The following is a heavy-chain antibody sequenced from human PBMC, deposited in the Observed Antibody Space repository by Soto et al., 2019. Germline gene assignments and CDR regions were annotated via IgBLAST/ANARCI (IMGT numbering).Heavy chain of an antibody. V-gene: IGHV1-2*04. D-gene: IGHD5-12*01. CDR3: ARSSMGDGYNLDYYGMDV. CDR2: INPNSGGT. J-gene: IGHJ6*02. Sequence: ASVKVSCKASGGTFSSYAISWVRQAPGQGLEWMGWINPNSGGTNYAQKFQGWVTMTRDTSISTAYMELSRLRSDDTAVYYCARSSMGDGYNLDYYGMDVWGQGTTVTVS. CDR1: GGTFSSYA.